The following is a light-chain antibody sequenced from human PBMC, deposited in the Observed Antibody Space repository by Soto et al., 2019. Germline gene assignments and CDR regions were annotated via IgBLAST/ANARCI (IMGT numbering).Light chain of an antibody. V-gene: IGLV2-14*01. Sequence: QSALTQPASVSGSPGQSITISCTRTSSDVGGYNYVSWYQQHTGKAPKLMMYDVSNRPSSVSNRVSGSKSGNTASLTISGLQAEDEAGYYCSSYTSSRTWVFGGGTKLTVL. CDR2: DVS. CDR1: SSDVGGYNY. CDR3: SSYTSSRTWV. J-gene: IGLJ3*02.